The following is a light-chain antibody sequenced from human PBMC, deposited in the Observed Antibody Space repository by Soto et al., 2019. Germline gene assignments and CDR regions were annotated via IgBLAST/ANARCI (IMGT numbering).Light chain of an antibody. CDR3: QQRARWPMP. CDR1: QSVSSF. J-gene: IGKJ5*01. V-gene: IGKV3-11*01. Sequence: EVVLTQSPATLSLSPGERVTLSCRASQSVSSFVAWYQHKPGQAPRPLIYDTFQRATGVPDRFSGGGSGTDFTLTISSREPEDFAVYYCQQRARWPMPFGQGTRLELK. CDR2: DTF.